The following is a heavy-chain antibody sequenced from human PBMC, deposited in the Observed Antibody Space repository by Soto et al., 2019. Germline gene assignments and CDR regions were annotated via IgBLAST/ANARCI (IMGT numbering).Heavy chain of an antibody. J-gene: IGHJ6*02. CDR1: GFTFSSYG. CDR3: ATSTIAAAGGCYYYYGMDV. CDR2: IWYDGSNK. D-gene: IGHD6-13*01. V-gene: IGHV3-33*01. Sequence: PGGSLRLSCAASGFTFSSYGMHWVRQAPGKGLEWVAVIWYDGSNKYYADSVKGRFTISRDNSKNTLYLQMNSLRAEDTAVYYCATSTIAAAGGCYYYYGMDVWGQGTTVTVSS.